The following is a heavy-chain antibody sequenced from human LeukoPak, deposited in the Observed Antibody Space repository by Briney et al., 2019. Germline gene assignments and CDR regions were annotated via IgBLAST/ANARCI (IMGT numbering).Heavy chain of an antibody. CDR1: GFTFSRLG. D-gene: IGHD3-9*01. J-gene: IGHJ4*02. CDR3: ASRVLRYFDRPGYFDY. Sequence: PGGSLRLSCATSGFTFSRLGMQWVRQAPGKGLEWVAVIHNDGTMGQYADSVKGRFTISKDFSRNTLHLQIHSLRDDDTAVYYCASRVLRYFDRPGYFDYWGQGTLVTVSS. V-gene: IGHV3-33*01. CDR2: IHNDGTMG.